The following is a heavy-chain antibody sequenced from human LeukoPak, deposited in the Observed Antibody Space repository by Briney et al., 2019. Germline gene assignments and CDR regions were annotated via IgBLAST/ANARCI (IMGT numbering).Heavy chain of an antibody. D-gene: IGHD6-13*01. J-gene: IGHJ4*02. Sequence: ASVKVSCKASGYTFTGYYMHWVRQAPGQGLEWMGWINTNTGNPTYAQGFTGRFVFSLDTSVGTAYLQISSLKAEDTAVYYCARDVGGAAGTSDYWGQGTLVTVSS. CDR1: GYTFTGYY. CDR3: ARDVGGAAGTSDY. CDR2: INTNTGNP. V-gene: IGHV7-4-1*02.